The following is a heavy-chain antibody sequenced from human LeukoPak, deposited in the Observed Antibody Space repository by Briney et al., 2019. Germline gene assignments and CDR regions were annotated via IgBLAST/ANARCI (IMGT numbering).Heavy chain of an antibody. Sequence: SVKVSCKASGGTFSSYAISWVRQAPGQGLEWMGGIIPIFGTANYAQKFQGRVTITTDESTSTAYMELGSLGSEDTAVYYCARVSYYDSSGCFDYWGQGTLVTLSS. CDR2: IIPIFGTA. CDR1: GGTFSSYA. CDR3: ARVSYYDSSGCFDY. J-gene: IGHJ4*02. V-gene: IGHV1-69*05. D-gene: IGHD3-22*01.